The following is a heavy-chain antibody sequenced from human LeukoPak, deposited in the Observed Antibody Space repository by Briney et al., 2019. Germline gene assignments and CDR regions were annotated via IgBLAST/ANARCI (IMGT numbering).Heavy chain of an antibody. CDR3: ARGQGGNYYLNYLDY. V-gene: IGHV4-59*01. CDR1: GGSFSTYY. D-gene: IGHD1-26*01. Sequence: SETLSLTCTVQGGSFSTYYWSWIRQPPGKGLEWIGHFYYSGSTSYSPSLKSRVTISVDTSRNQFSLKLTSVTAADTAVYFCARGQGGNYYLNYLDYWGQGALVTVSP. CDR2: FYYSGST. J-gene: IGHJ4*02.